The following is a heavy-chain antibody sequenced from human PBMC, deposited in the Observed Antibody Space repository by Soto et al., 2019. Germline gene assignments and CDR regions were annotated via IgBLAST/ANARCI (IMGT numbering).Heavy chain of an antibody. CDR2: MSGSSSTT. V-gene: IGHV3-23*01. D-gene: IGHD1-7*01. CDR3: AKNQERELPRVIDF. Sequence: GGSLRLSCATSGLTFSNYAMSWVRQAPGGGLEWVSFMSGSSSTTYYADSVRGRFTISRDRSKNTLYLQMSSLRAEDTALYYCAKNQERELPRVIDFWGQGTLVTVSS. J-gene: IGHJ4*02. CDR1: GLTFSNYA.